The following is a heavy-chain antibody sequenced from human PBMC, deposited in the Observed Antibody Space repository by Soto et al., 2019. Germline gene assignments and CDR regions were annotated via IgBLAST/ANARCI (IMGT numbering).Heavy chain of an antibody. D-gene: IGHD3-22*01. J-gene: IGHJ4*02. Sequence: EVQLVESGGGLVQPGGSLRLSCAASGFTFSSNAMHWVRQAPGKGLESVSAISANGGSTYYANSVKGRFTISSDNYKNTLELPMGSLRADDMAVYYSARSPYYWTPPLDYGGQGTLVTVSS. CDR1: GFTFSSNA. CDR3: ARSPYYWTPPLDY. V-gene: IGHV3-64*01. CDR2: ISANGGST.